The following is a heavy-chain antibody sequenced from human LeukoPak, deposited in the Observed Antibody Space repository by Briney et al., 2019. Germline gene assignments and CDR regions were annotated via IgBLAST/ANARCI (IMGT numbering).Heavy chain of an antibody. J-gene: IGHJ4*02. CDR2: IYYSGST. V-gene: IGHV4-39*01. Sequence: PSETLSLTCTVSGGSISSSSYYWGWIRQPPGKGLEWIGSIYYSGSTYYNPSLKSRVTISVDTSKNQFSLKLSSVTAADTAAYYCASTGYYYDSSGYWNWGQGTLVTVSS. CDR1: GGSISSSSYY. D-gene: IGHD3-22*01. CDR3: ASTGYYYDSSGYWN.